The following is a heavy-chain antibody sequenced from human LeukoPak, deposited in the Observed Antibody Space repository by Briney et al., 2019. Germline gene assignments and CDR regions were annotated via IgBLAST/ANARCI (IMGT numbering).Heavy chain of an antibody. V-gene: IGHV5-51*01. Sequence: GESLKISCKGSGYSFTSYWLGWVRQMPGKGLEWMGIIYPGDSDTRYSPSFQGQVTISADKSISTAYLQWSSLKASDTAMYYCARHKARYYYDSSGYYPSVGDYWGQGTLVTVSS. CDR3: ARHKARYYYDSSGYYPSVGDY. CDR2: IYPGDSDT. D-gene: IGHD3-22*01. J-gene: IGHJ4*02. CDR1: GYSFTSYW.